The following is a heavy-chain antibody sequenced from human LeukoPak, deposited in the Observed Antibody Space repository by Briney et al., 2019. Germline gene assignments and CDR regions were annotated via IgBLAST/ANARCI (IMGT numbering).Heavy chain of an antibody. CDR3: ARDRGFGQADV. J-gene: IGHJ6*04. V-gene: IGHV3-30*03. D-gene: IGHD3-10*01. CDR2: ISYDGSNK. CDR1: GFTFSSYD. Sequence: PGGSLRLSCAASGFTFSSYDMHWVRQAPGKGLEWVTVISYDGSNKYYADSVKGRFTISRDNSKNTLYLQMNSLRAEDTAVYYCARDRGFGQADVWGKGTTVTVSS.